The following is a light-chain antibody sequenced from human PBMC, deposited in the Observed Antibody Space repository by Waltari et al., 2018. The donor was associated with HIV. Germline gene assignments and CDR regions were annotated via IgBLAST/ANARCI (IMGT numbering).Light chain of an antibody. J-gene: IGLJ2*01. CDR1: SSNIGNNY. Sequence: QSVLTQPPSVSAAPGQKVTISCSGSSSNIGNNYVSWYQQLPGTAPKLRLYDSNKRPAGIPDRFSGSKSGTSATLGITGLQTGDEADYYCGTWDSSLSAGGVFGGGTKLTVL. V-gene: IGLV1-51*01. CDR3: GTWDSSLSAGGV. CDR2: DSN.